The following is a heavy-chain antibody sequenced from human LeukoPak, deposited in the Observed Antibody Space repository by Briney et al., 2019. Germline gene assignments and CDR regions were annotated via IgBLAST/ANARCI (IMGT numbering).Heavy chain of an antibody. J-gene: IGHJ3*01. V-gene: IGHV3-23*01. D-gene: IGHD4-17*01. CDR2: ISDRTGRT. Sequence: GGSLRLSCAASGFTFSSFAMNWVRQAPGKGLEWVSSISDRTGRTYYADSVKGRFIISRDNAKDTLFLQMNSLRADDTAIYYCAKPSYGDPLDSFDVWGQGTMVTVSS. CDR3: AKPSYGDPLDSFDV. CDR1: GFTFSSFA.